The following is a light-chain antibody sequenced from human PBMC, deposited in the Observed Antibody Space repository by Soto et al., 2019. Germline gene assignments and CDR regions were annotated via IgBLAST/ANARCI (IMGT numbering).Light chain of an antibody. J-gene: IGKJ1*01. Sequence: ETVMTQSPATLSVFPGERATLSCRASQSVRSNLAWYQQKPGQAPRLLIYGASNRATGIPDRFSGSGSGTDFTLTISRLEPEDFAVYYCQQYGSSGTFGQGTKVDIK. CDR2: GAS. CDR3: QQYGSSGT. CDR1: QSVRSN. V-gene: IGKV3-20*01.